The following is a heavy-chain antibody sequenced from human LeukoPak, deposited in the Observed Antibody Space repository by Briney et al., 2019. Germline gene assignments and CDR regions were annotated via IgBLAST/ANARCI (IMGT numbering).Heavy chain of an antibody. D-gene: IGHD3-16*02. V-gene: IGHV3-48*02. CDR2: ISSGTSTK. J-gene: IGHJ4*02. CDR3: ARDVSYHYSFDY. Sequence: PGGSLRLSCAASGFTFSSYSMNWVRQAPGKGLEWVSYISSGTSTKYYADSVKGRFTISRDNAKNSLYLQMNSLRDEDTAVYYCARDVSYHYSFDYWGQGTLVTVSS. CDR1: GFTFSSYS.